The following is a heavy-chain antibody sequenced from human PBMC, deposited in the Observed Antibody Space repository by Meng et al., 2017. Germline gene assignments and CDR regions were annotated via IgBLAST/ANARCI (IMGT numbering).Heavy chain of an antibody. Sequence: VLLVQPGAEVKRPGTSVRVSGKPPGYTFTSYGISWMRQAPGQGLEWMGWISAYNGNTNYAQKLQGRVTMTTDTSTSTAYMELRSLRSDDTAVYYCAQTTVTTYSEYFQHWGQGTLVTVSS. J-gene: IGHJ1*01. CDR3: AQTTVTTYSEYFQH. CDR2: ISAYNGNT. V-gene: IGHV1-18*01. D-gene: IGHD4-11*01. CDR1: GYTFTSYG.